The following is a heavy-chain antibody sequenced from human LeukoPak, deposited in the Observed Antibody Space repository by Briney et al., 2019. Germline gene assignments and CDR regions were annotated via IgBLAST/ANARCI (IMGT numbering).Heavy chain of an antibody. J-gene: IGHJ4*02. V-gene: IGHV3-53*01. D-gene: IGHD5-24*01. CDR1: GFTVSSNY. Sequence: GGCLRLSCAASGFTVSSNYMSWVRPAPGKGLAWVSVIYVDGTTYYADSVKGRFTISRDNSKNTLSLQMNSLRAEDTAVYYCARGDGYNFFDYWGQGTLVTVSS. CDR3: ARGDGYNFFDY. CDR2: IYVDGTT.